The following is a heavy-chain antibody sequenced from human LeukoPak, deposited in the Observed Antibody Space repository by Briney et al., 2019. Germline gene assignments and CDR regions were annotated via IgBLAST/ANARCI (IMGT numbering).Heavy chain of an antibody. V-gene: IGHV3-30*04. CDR1: GFTFSSYA. Sequence: PGRSLRLSCAASGFTFSSYAMHWVRQAPGKGLEWVAVISYDGSNKYYADSVKGRFTISRDNSKNTLYLQMNSLRAEDTAVYYCAKDYTHDYWGQGTLVTVSS. D-gene: IGHD4-11*01. CDR3: AKDYTHDY. J-gene: IGHJ4*02. CDR2: ISYDGSNK.